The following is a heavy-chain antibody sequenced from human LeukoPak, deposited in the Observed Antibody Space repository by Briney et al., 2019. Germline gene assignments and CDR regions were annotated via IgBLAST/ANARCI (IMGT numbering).Heavy chain of an antibody. D-gene: IGHD2-21*01. J-gene: IGHJ4*01. V-gene: IGHV3-66*02. CDR2: MYPGGSV. Sequence: WGSLRLSCAASGFTLNTNDMNWVRQAPGKGLEWVSLMYPGGSVYYTDSVKGRFTASRDISKNMMFLQMNTLRPDDTAFYYCVRQGRGDSYRWGQGALVTVSS. CDR3: VRQGRGDSYR. CDR1: GFTLNTND.